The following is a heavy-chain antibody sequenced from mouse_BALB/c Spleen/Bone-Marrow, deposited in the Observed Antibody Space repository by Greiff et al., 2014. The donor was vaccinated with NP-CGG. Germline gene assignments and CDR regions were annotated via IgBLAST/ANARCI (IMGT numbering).Heavy chain of an antibody. J-gene: IGHJ4*01. CDR2: IWTGGGT. D-gene: IGHD1-1*01. V-gene: IGHV2-9-2*01. CDR1: GFSLTSYD. CDR3: VRDHPHYYGSSPYAMDY. Sequence: VMLVESGPGLVAPSQSLSITCTVSGFSLTSYDISWIRQPPGKGLEWLGVIWTGGGTNYNSAFMSRLSISKDNSKSQVFLKMNSLQTDDTAIHYCVRDHPHYYGSSPYAMDYWGQGTSVTVSS.